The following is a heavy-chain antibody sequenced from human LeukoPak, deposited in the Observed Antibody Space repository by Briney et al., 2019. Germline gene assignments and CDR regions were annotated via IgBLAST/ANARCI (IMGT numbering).Heavy chain of an antibody. CDR3: ARDLGGIVVDYAFDI. Sequence: GGSLRLSCAASGFTFSSYGFHWVRQAPGKGLEWVAAIWSDGSQKYYTDSVKGRFTISRDDSKSTLYLHMNSLRAEDTAVYYCARDLGGIVVDYAFDIWGQGTMVTVSS. CDR2: IWSDGSQK. V-gene: IGHV3-33*01. D-gene: IGHD2-15*01. J-gene: IGHJ3*02. CDR1: GFTFSSYG.